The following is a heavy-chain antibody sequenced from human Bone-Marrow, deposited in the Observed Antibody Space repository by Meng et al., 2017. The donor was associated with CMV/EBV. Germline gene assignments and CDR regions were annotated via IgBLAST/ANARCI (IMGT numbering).Heavy chain of an antibody. CDR2: INSDGSST. D-gene: IGHD6-6*01. CDR1: GFTFSSYW. V-gene: IGHV3-74*01. Sequence: GGSLRLSCAASGFTFSSYWMHWVRQAPGKGLVWVSRINSDGSSTSNADSVKGRFTISRDNAKNTLYLQMNSLRAEDTAVYYCARKPDSSSWLYDWFDPWGQGTLVTGSS. CDR3: ARKPDSSSWLYDWFDP. J-gene: IGHJ5*02.